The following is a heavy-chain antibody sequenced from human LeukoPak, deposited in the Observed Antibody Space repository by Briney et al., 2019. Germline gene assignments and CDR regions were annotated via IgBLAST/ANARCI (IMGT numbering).Heavy chain of an antibody. CDR2: ISGSGGST. V-gene: IGHV3-23*01. CDR1: GFTFASYA. J-gene: IGHJ4*02. Sequence: GGSLRLSCAASGFTFASYAMSWARQAPGKGLEWVSIISGSGGSTYYVDSVKGRFTISRDNSKNTLYLQMSSLRAEDTAVYYCAKHQNKGFDYWGQGTLVTVSS. CDR3: AKHQNKGFDY.